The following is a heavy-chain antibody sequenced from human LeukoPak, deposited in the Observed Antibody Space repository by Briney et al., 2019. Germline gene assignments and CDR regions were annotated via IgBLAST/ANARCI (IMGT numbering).Heavy chain of an antibody. J-gene: IGHJ4*02. Sequence: GESLKISCKGSGYNFISYWIGWVRQMPGKGPEWMGIIYPADSDTRYSPSFQGQVIISADKSINTAYLQWSSLKASDTAMYYCARQQVAGPWVDYWGQGTLVTVSS. CDR2: IYPADSDT. CDR1: GYNFISYW. CDR3: ARQQVAGPWVDY. D-gene: IGHD6-19*01. V-gene: IGHV5-51*01.